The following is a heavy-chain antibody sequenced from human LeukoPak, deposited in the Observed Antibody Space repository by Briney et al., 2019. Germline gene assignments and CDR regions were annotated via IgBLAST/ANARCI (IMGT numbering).Heavy chain of an antibody. J-gene: IGHJ4*02. CDR3: ARGDRYYYDSSGYYWVY. D-gene: IGHD3-22*01. Sequence: SVKVSCKASGGTFSSYAISWVRQAPGQGLEWMGRIIPIFGTANYAQKFQGRVTITTDESTSTAYMELSSLRSEDTAVYYCARGDRYYYDSSGYYWVYWGQGTLVTVSS. V-gene: IGHV1-69*05. CDR1: GGTFSSYA. CDR2: IIPIFGTA.